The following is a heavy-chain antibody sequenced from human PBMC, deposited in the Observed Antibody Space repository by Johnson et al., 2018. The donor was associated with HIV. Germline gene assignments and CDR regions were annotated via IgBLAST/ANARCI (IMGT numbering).Heavy chain of an antibody. D-gene: IGHD4-23*01. CDR2: INIDGSTT. J-gene: IGHJ3*02. CDR1: GFTFSRYW. CDR3: ASWSWGLRWSGFDI. V-gene: IGHV3-74*02. Sequence: VQLMESGGGLVQPGGSLRLSCAASGFTFSRYWMHWVRQAPGKGLVWVSRINIDGSTTTYADSVKGRFTISRDNSKNTLYLQMNSLRAEDTAVYYCASWSWGLRWSGFDIWGQGTMVTVSS.